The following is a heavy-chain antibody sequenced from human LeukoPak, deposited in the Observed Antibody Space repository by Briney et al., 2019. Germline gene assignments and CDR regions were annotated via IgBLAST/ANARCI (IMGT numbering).Heavy chain of an antibody. V-gene: IGHV3-30-3*01. CDR2: ISYDGSNK. CDR3: ARDLDWNDSRFDP. CDR1: GFTFSSYA. D-gene: IGHD1-1*01. J-gene: IGHJ5*02. Sequence: GGSLRLSCAASGFTFSSYAMHWVRQAPGEGLEWVAVISYDGSNKYYADSVKGRFTISRDNSKNTLYLQMNSLRAEDTAVYYCARDLDWNDSRFDPWGQGTLVTVSS.